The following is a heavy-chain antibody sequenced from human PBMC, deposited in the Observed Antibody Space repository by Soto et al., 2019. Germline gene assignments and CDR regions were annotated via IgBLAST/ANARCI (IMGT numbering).Heavy chain of an antibody. Sequence: QVQLQESGPGLVKPSGTLSLTCTVSGGSISTYYWSWIRQPPGKGLEWIGYIYYGGSANYNPSLKSRVTISVETSKKQFSLKLSSVTAADTAVYYCARGGHCTNGVCSGLDNRGQGTLATVTP. J-gene: IGHJ4*02. CDR3: ARGGHCTNGVCSGLDN. V-gene: IGHV4-59*08. D-gene: IGHD2-8*01. CDR2: IYYGGSA. CDR1: GGSISTYY.